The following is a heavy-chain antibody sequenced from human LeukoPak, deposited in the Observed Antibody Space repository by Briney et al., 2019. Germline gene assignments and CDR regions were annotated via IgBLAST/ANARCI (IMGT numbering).Heavy chain of an antibody. V-gene: IGHV3-21*01. CDR1: GFTVSSNY. Sequence: GGSLRLSCAASGFTVSSNYMNWVRQAPGKGLEWVSSISSSSSYIYYADSVKGRFTISRDNAKNSLYLQMNSLRAEDTAVYYCARVGSTSSRRAEYFQHWGQGTLVTVSS. J-gene: IGHJ1*01. CDR3: ARVGSTSSRRAEYFQH. D-gene: IGHD2-2*01. CDR2: ISSSSSYI.